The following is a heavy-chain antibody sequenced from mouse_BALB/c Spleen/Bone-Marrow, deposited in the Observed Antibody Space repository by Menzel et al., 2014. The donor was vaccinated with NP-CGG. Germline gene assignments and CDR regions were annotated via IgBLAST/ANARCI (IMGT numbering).Heavy chain of an antibody. CDR2: ISSGGST. Sequence: VMLVESGGGLVKPGGSLKLSCAASGFTFSSYAMSWVRQTPEKRLEWVASISSGGSTYYPDSVKGRFTISRDNVRNILYLQMSSLRSEDTAMYYCARVTDTFYYGSSYWYFDVWGAGTTVTVSS. D-gene: IGHD1-1*01. V-gene: IGHV5-6-5*01. J-gene: IGHJ1*01. CDR1: GFTFSSYA. CDR3: ARVTDTFYYGSSYWYFDV.